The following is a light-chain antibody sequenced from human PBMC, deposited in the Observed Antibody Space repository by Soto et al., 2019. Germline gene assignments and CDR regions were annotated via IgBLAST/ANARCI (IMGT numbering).Light chain of an antibody. CDR1: QNISSY. V-gene: IGKV1-39*01. Sequence: DIQMTQSPSSLSASVGDRVTITCRASQNISSYLNWYQQKPGKVPKLLIYAASSLQSGVPSRFMGSGSGTDFTLTISSLQPEDFATYYCQQSYSTPWTFGQGTKVEIK. CDR3: QQSYSTPWT. CDR2: AAS. J-gene: IGKJ1*01.